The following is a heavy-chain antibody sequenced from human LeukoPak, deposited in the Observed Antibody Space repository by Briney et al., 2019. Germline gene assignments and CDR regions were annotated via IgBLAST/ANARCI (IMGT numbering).Heavy chain of an antibody. D-gene: IGHD2-2*01. J-gene: IGHJ4*02. CDR2: INHSGST. CDR1: GGSFSGYY. CDR3: ARGAAMIIMGY. V-gene: IGHV4-34*01. Sequence: SETLSLTCAVYGGSFSGYYWSWIRQPPGKGLEWIGEINHSGSTNYNPSLKSRVTISVDTSKNQFSLKLSSVTAADTAVYYCARGAAMIIMGYWGQGTLVTVSS.